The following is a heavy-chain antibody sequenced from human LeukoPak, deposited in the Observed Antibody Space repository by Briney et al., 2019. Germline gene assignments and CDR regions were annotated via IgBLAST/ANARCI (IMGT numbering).Heavy chain of an antibody. V-gene: IGHV3-23*01. J-gene: IGHJ4*02. D-gene: IGHD3-10*01. Sequence: GGSLRLSCAASGFTFSSYAMSWVRRAPGKGLEWVSAISGSGGSTYYADSVKGRFTISRDNSKNTLYLQMNSLRAEDTAVYYCAKDHTVRGVSDYWGQGTLVTVSS. CDR3: AKDHTVRGVSDY. CDR1: GFTFSSYA. CDR2: ISGSGGST.